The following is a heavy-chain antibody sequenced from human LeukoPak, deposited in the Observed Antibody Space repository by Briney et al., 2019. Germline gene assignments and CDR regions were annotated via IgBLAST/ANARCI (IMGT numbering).Heavy chain of an antibody. D-gene: IGHD2-21*02. V-gene: IGHV3-7*03. J-gene: IGHJ4*02. CDR1: GFTFSSYW. CDR2: VKQDGREK. Sequence: GGSLRLSCAASGFTFSSYWMSWVRQAPGKGLEWVANVKQDGREKHCVDSVKGRFTISRDSSKNTLYLQMNSLRAEDTALYYCARKTATQNFDSWGQGTLVTVSS. CDR3: ARKTATQNFDS.